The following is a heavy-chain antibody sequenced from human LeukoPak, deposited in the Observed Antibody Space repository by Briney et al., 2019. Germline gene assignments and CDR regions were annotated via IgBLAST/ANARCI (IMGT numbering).Heavy chain of an antibody. J-gene: IGHJ5*02. CDR3: TRRVSTTRWFDP. D-gene: IGHD2-15*01. CDR2: IKSDGSTT. CDR1: GFTFSSYW. Sequence: GGSLRLSCAASGFTFSSYWMHWVRQAPGKGLVWVSRIKSDGSTTNYADSVKGRFTISRDNAENTLYLQMNSLRVEDTAVYYCTRRVSTTRWFDPWGQGTLVTVSS. V-gene: IGHV3-74*01.